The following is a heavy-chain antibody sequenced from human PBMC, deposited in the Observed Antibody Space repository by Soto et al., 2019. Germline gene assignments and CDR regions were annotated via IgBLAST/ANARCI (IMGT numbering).Heavy chain of an antibody. J-gene: IGHJ6*02. CDR2: IIPIFGTA. Sequence: SVKVSCKASGGTFSSYAISWVRQAPGQGLEWMGGIIPIFGTANYAQKFQGRVTITADKSTSTAYMELSSLRSEDTAVYYCAGGYCSGGSCYPYGMDVWGHGTTVTVSS. CDR3: AGGYCSGGSCYPYGMDV. V-gene: IGHV1-69*06. D-gene: IGHD2-15*01. CDR1: GGTFSSYA.